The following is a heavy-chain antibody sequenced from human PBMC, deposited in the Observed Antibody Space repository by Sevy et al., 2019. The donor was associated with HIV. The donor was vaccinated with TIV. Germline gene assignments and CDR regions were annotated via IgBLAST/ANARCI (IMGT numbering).Heavy chain of an antibody. J-gene: IGHJ4*02. V-gene: IGHV3-7*01. D-gene: IGHD3-16*01. Sequence: GGSLRLSCAASVFTFSANWMNWVRQAPGKGLEWVANIKGDGGDKHYVDSVEGRFTISRDNAKNLLYLQMNSLRVEDTAVYYCAHETFGRFESWGQGTLVTVSS. CDR3: AHETFGRFES. CDR1: VFTFSANW. CDR2: IKGDGGDK.